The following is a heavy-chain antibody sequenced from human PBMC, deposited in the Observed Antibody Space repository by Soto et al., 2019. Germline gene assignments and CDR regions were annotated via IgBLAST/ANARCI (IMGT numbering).Heavy chain of an antibody. CDR1: GVSLSTTP. D-gene: IGHD7-27*01. CDR3: ARDPKTSGGQHWAFNYFDS. Sequence: GRALRHPCPGSGVSLSTTPMLWVRQAPDKGPEWVALISYAGTNKFYADSVKGRFTISRDNSKSTLYLQVDSLRPEDAAVYYCARDPKTSGGQHWAFNYFDSWGQGP. CDR2: ISYAGTNK. V-gene: IGHV3-30-3*01. J-gene: IGHJ4*02.